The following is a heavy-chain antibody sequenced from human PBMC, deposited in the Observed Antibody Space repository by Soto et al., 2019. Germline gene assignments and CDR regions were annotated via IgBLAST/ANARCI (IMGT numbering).Heavy chain of an antibody. D-gene: IGHD5-12*01. J-gene: IGHJ4*02. CDR1: GFTFSSYG. CDR3: AREVATITVYFDY. CDR2: ISYDGSNK. V-gene: IGHV3-30*03. Sequence: GGSLRLSCAASGFTFSSYGMHWVRQAPGKGLEWVAVISYDGSNKYYADSVKGRFTISRDNSKNTLYLQMNSLRAEDTAVYYCAREVATITVYFDYWGQGTLVTVSS.